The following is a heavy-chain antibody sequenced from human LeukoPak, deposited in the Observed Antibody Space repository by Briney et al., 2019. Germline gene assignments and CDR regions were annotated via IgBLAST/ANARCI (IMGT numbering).Heavy chain of an antibody. CDR3: ASPPSPATYGPVDY. CDR1: GFTFSSYA. Sequence: GGSLRLSCAASGFTFSSYAMHWVRQAPGKGLEWVAVISYDGSNKYYADSVKGRFTISRDNSKSTLYLQMNSLRAEDTAVYYCASPPSPATYGPVDYWGQGTLVTVSS. J-gene: IGHJ4*02. D-gene: IGHD3-16*01. CDR2: ISYDGSNK. V-gene: IGHV3-30-3*01.